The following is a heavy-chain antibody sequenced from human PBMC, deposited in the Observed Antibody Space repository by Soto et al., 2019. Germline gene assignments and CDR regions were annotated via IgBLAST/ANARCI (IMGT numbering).Heavy chain of an antibody. CDR1: GGSISSYY. D-gene: IGHD6-19*01. CDR2: IYYSGST. V-gene: IGHV4-59*01. Sequence: SETLSLTCTVSGGSISSYYWSWIRQPPGKGLEWIGYIYYSGSTNYNPSLKSRVTISVDTSKNQFSLKLSSVTAAGTAVYYCVRLTSGWYGGYYYGMDVWGQGTTVTVSS. J-gene: IGHJ6*02. CDR3: VRLTSGWYGGYYYGMDV.